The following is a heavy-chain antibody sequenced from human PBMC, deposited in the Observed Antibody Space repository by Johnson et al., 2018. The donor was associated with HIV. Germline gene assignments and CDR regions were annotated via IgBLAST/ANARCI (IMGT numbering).Heavy chain of an antibody. CDR2: ISYDGSNK. D-gene: IGHD3-3*01. CDR3: AKGSRFTIFGVVPYTFDI. J-gene: IGHJ3*02. CDR1: GFTFSSYA. Sequence: QVQLVESGGGVVQPGRSLRLSCAASGFTFSSYAMHWVRQAPGKGLEWVAVISYDGSNKYYADSVKGRFTIARDNSKNTLYLQMSSLRAEDTAVYYCAKGSRFTIFGVVPYTFDIWGQGTMVTVSS. V-gene: IGHV3-30*04.